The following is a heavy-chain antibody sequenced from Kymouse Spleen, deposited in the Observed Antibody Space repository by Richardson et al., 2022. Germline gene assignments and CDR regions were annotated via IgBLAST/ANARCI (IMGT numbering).Heavy chain of an antibody. Sequence: QVQLQESGPGLVKPSQTLSLTCTVSGGSISSGGYYWSWIRQHPGKGLEWIGYIYYSGSTYYNPSLKSRVTISVDTSKNQFSLKLSSVTAADTAVYYCARGFWSGYSHGMDVWGQGTTVTVSS. V-gene: IGHV4-31*03. CDR1: GGSISSGGYY. CDR3: ARGFWSGYSHGMDV. J-gene: IGHJ6*02. D-gene: IGHD3-3*01. CDR2: IYYSGST.